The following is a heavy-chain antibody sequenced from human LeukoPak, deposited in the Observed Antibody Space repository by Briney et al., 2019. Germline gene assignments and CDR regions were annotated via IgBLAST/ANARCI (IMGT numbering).Heavy chain of an antibody. CDR3: ARQVSSGWYSENYFDY. J-gene: IGHJ4*02. Sequence: GESLKISCKGCGYSFTNYWIGWVRQMPGKGLEYMGIIYPGDSETKYSPSSQGQVTISADKSISTAYLQWSSLKASDTAMYYCARQVSSGWYSENYFDYWGQGTLVTVSS. CDR1: GYSFTNYW. V-gene: IGHV5-51*01. D-gene: IGHD6-19*01. CDR2: IYPGDSET.